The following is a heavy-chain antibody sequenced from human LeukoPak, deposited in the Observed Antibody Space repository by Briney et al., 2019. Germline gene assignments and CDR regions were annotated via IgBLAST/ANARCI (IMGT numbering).Heavy chain of an antibody. J-gene: IGHJ4*02. CDR1: GFTFSSYS. CDR2: ISSSSSTI. Sequence: GGSLRLSCAASGFTFSSYSMNWVRQAPGKGLEWVSYISSSSSTIYYADSVKGRFTISRDNAKNSLYLQMNSLRAEDMALYYCAAHDYGGSTYWGQGTLVTVSS. CDR3: AAHDYGGSTY. D-gene: IGHD4-23*01. V-gene: IGHV3-48*04.